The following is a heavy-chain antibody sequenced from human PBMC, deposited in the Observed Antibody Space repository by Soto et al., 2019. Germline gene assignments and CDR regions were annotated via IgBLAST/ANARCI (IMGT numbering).Heavy chain of an antibody. Sequence: EVRLVESGGGQVHPGGSLRLSCAASGFSFTHYRIHWVRQVPGKGLEWVCRVNADGSSTNYAGFAKGRFTISRDNSKNMAYLEMKNLRADDSALYYCAKAGDWNYVFDFWGQGTSVLVSS. V-gene: IGHV3-74*01. D-gene: IGHD1-7*01. CDR2: VNADGSST. J-gene: IGHJ4*02. CDR1: GFSFTHYR. CDR3: AKAGDWNYVFDF.